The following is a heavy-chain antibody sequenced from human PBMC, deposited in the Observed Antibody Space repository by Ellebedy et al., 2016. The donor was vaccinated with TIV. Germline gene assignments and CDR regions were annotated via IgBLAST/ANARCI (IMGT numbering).Heavy chain of an antibody. CDR1: AGTFSSYA. CDR3: ARDNGYYYDSRVPGDYYYGMDV. V-gene: IGHV1-69*13. J-gene: IGHJ6*02. Sequence: SVKVSCXASAGTFSSYAISWVRQAPGQGLEWMGGIIPIFGTANYAQKFQGRVTITADESTSTAYMELSSLRSEDTAVYYCARDNGYYYDSRVPGDYYYGMDVWGQGTTVTVSS. D-gene: IGHD3-22*01. CDR2: IIPIFGTA.